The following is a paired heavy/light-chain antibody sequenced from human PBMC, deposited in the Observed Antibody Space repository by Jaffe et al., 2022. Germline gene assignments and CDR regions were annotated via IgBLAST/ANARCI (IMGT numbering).Heavy chain of an antibody. D-gene: IGHD5-12*01. CDR1: GYTFSSYA. J-gene: IGHJ4*02. V-gene: IGHV1-18*01. CDR3: ARETPYSGYTD. Sequence: QVQLEQSGGEVRKPGASVKVSCKASGYTFSSYAVSWVRQAPGQGLEWMGFIRASNGYTNYAQNFQGRVTMTTDTSTSTGYMELRSLRTDDTAVYYCARETPYSGYTDWGQGTPVTVSS. CDR2: IRASNGYT.
Light chain of an antibody. CDR2: GSS. V-gene: IGKV1-39*01. Sequence: DIQMTQSPSSLSASVGDRVTITCRASQSVSISLNWYQQKPGKAPKPLIYGSSTLHSGVPSRFSGSGSGTEFTLTINSLQPEDFATYHCQQSHSTPLTFGAGTKVEIK. J-gene: IGKJ4*01. CDR3: QQSHSTPLT. CDR1: QSVSIS.